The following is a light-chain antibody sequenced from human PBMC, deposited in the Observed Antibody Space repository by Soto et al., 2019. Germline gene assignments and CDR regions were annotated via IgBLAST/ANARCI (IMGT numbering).Light chain of an antibody. CDR3: QQYNYLIT. Sequence: EIVLTQSPATLSLSPGARATLSCRVSQSVGSSLAWYQQKPGQAPRLLMYGASTRATGIPARFSATGSGTEFTLTITSLQPEDFAVYYCQQYNYLITVGQGRRLEIK. CDR2: GAS. V-gene: IGKV3-15*01. J-gene: IGKJ5*01. CDR1: QSVGSS.